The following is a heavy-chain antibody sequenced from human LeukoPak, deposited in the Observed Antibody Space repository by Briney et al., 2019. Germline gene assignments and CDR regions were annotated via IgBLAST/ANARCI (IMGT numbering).Heavy chain of an antibody. V-gene: IGHV4-39*07. CDR2: IYYSGDT. CDR3: ARSGDYYTSSGYIDY. J-gene: IGHJ4*02. Sequence: SETLSLTCTVSGGSISSRSYYWGWIRQPPGKGLEWIANIYYSGDTYYNPSLKSRVTISVDTSRNQFSLKLSSVTAADTAVYFCARSGDYYTSSGYIDYWGLGTLVTVSS. CDR1: GGSISSRSYY. D-gene: IGHD3-22*01.